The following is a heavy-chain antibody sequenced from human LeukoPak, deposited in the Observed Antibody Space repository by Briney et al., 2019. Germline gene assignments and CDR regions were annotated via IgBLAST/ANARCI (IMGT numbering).Heavy chain of an antibody. CDR3: ARASSIKKMGSGGSPEDFDY. CDR2: INTNTGNP. CDR1: GYTFTSYA. V-gene: IGHV7-4-1*02. D-gene: IGHD2-15*01. J-gene: IGHJ4*02. Sequence: ASVKVSCKASGYTFTSYAMNWVRQAPGQGLEWMGWINTNTGNPTYAQGFTGRFVFSLDTSVSTAYLQISSLKAEDTAVYYCARASSIKKMGSGGSPEDFDYWGQGTLVTVSS.